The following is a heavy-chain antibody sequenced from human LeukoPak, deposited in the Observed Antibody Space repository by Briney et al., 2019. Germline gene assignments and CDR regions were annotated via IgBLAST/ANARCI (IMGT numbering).Heavy chain of an antibody. CDR2: IIPIFGTA. CDR1: GGTFSSYA. Sequence: VASVKVSCKASGGTFSSYAISWVRQAPGQGLEWMGGIIPIFGTANYAQKFQGRVTITTDESTSTAYMELSSLRSEDTAVYYCARVIEDSSGHFDIWGQGTMVTVSS. CDR3: ARVIEDSSGHFDI. D-gene: IGHD6-19*01. J-gene: IGHJ3*02. V-gene: IGHV1-69*05.